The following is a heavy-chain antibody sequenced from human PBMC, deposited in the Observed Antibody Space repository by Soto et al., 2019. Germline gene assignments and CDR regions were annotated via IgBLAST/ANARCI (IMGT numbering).Heavy chain of an antibody. D-gene: IGHD1-26*01. CDR1: GLTVSANY. V-gene: IGHV3-66*01. CDR2: IWSGGST. CDR3: AREWDRREN. Sequence: GGSLRLSCAASGLTVSANYMTWVRQAPGKGLEWVSLIWSGGSTYYADSVKGRFIISRDNSKTTLYLQMNSLKAEDTAVYYCAREWDRRENWGQGTLVTVSS. J-gene: IGHJ4*02.